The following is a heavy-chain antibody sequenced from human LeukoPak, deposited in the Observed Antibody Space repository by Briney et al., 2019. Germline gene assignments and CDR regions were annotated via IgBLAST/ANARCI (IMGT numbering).Heavy chain of an antibody. CDR3: AKGYYFDILSGYSSLDS. CDR1: GFTFSSYS. J-gene: IGHJ4*02. D-gene: IGHD3-9*01. V-gene: IGHV3-21*01. Sequence: GGSLRLSCAASGFTFSSYSMNWVRQAPGKGLEWVSSISSSSSHIYYADSVKGRFTISRDNAKNSLYLQMNSLRAEDTAAYYCAKGYYFDILSGYSSLDSWGQGTLVTVSS. CDR2: ISSSSSHI.